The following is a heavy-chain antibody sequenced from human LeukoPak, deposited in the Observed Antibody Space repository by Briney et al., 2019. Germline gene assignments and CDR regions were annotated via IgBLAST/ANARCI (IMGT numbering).Heavy chain of an antibody. CDR1: GFTFSSYS. CDR2: ISSSSSYI. J-gene: IGHJ3*02. Sequence: GGSLRLSCAASGFTFSSYSMNWVRQTPGKGLEWVSSISSSSSYIYYANSVKGRFTISRDNAKNSLYLQINSLRAEDTAVYYCARVAYCGGDCYLDAFDIWGQGTMVTVSS. V-gene: IGHV3-21*01. D-gene: IGHD2-21*02. CDR3: ARVAYCGGDCYLDAFDI.